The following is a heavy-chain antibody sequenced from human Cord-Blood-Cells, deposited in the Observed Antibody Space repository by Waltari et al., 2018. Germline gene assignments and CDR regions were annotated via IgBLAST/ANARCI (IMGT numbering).Heavy chain of an antibody. CDR2: IYYSGST. CDR3: ARLYYYDSSGYYYYYYGMDV. V-gene: IGHV4-39*01. CDR1: AGSLRSRSYY. Sequence: LQLQESGPGLVKPSETLCLTCTVPAGSLRSRSYYWSWTGRPPATGREWIGSIYYSGSTYYNTSHKSRVTISVDTSKNQFSLKLSSVTAADTAVYYCARLYYYDSSGYYYYYYGMDVWGQGTTVTVSS. J-gene: IGHJ6*02. D-gene: IGHD3-22*01.